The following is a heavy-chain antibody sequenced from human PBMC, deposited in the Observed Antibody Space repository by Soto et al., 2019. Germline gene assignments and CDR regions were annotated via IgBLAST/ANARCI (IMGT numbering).Heavy chain of an antibody. V-gene: IGHV3-30-3*01. CDR3: ARDPDAYCSSTSCYAGWFDP. J-gene: IGHJ5*02. Sequence: QVQLVESGGGVVQPGRSLRLSCAAYGFTFSSYAMHWVRQAPGKGLEWVAVISYDGSNKYYADSVKGRFTISRDNSKNTLYLQMNSLRAEDTAVYYCARDPDAYCSSTSCYAGWFDPWGQGTLVTVSS. D-gene: IGHD2-2*01. CDR2: ISYDGSNK. CDR1: GFTFSSYA.